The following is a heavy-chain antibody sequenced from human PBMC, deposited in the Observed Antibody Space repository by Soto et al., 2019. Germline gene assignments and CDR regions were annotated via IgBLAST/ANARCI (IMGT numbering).Heavy chain of an antibody. CDR2: IYHSGST. CDR3: ARDAPKIWFGAQNWFDP. J-gene: IGHJ5*02. Sequence: ASETLSLTCTVSGGSISSYYWSWIRQPAGKGLEWIGRIYHSGSTYYNPSLKSRVTISVDTSKNQFSLKLSSVTAADTAVYYCARDAPKIWFGAQNWFDPWGQGTLVTVS. D-gene: IGHD3-10*01. V-gene: IGHV4-4*07. CDR1: GGSISSYY.